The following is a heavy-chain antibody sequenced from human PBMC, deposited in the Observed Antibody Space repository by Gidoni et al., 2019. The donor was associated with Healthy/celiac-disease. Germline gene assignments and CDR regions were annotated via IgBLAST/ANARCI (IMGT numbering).Heavy chain of an antibody. D-gene: IGHD2-21*02. CDR1: GFTFSSYS. V-gene: IGHV3-48*02. J-gene: IGHJ4*02. Sequence: EVQLVESGGGLVQPGGSLRLSCAASGFTFSSYSMNWVRQAPGKGLEWVSYISSSSSTIYYADSVKGRFTISRDNAKNSLYLQMNSLRDEDTAVYYCARARGPYFVVVTAIDYWGQGTLVTVSS. CDR2: ISSSSSTI. CDR3: ARARGPYFVVVTAIDY.